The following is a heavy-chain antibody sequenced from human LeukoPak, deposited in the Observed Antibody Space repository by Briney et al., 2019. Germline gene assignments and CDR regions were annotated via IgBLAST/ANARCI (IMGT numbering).Heavy chain of an antibody. CDR3: ARDGMLERHSFDI. J-gene: IGHJ3*02. D-gene: IGHD1-1*01. CDR2: IYFTGDII. CDR1: GFPFSGYH. Sequence: GGSLRLSCAASGFPFSGYHMSWIRQAPGKGLEWISYIYFTGDIIYYADSVKGRFTISRDNAKNSLYLQMNSLKVEDTAVYYCARDGMLERHSFDIWGQGTVVTVSS. V-gene: IGHV3-11*01.